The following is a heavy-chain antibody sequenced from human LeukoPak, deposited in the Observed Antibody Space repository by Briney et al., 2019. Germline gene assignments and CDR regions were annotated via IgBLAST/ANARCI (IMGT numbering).Heavy chain of an antibody. CDR3: VSDVGD. Sequence: GGSLRLSGAASGFTFSTYWMHWVRQAPGKGLVWVSRINSDGSSTSYADFVKGRFTISRDDAKNTLDLQMNSLRAEDTAVYYCVSDVGDWGQGTLVTVSS. D-gene: IGHD3-10*01. J-gene: IGHJ4*02. CDR2: INSDGSST. V-gene: IGHV3-74*01. CDR1: GFTFSTYW.